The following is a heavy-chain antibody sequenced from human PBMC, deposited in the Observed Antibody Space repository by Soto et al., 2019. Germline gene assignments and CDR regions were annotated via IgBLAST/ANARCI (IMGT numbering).Heavy chain of an antibody. J-gene: IGHJ6*02. CDR2: ISAYNGNT. CDR1: GYTFTSYG. D-gene: IGHD6-19*01. CDR3: ARGVAGPHYYYYYGMDV. V-gene: IGHV1-18*01. Sequence: ASVKVSCKASGYTFTSYGISWVRQAPGQGLEWMGWISAYNGNTNYAQKLQGRVTMTTDTSTSTAYMELRSLRSDDTAVYYCARGVAGPHYYYYYGMDVWGQGTTVTVSS.